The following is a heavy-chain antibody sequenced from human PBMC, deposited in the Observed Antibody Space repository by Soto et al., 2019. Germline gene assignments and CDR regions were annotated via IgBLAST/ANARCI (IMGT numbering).Heavy chain of an antibody. CDR3: AKDLYGDYGGVDY. CDR1: GFTFSTYA. J-gene: IGHJ4*02. D-gene: IGHD4-17*01. Sequence: EVQLLDSGGGLVQPGGSLRLSCAASGFTFSTYAMSWVRQAPGKGLEWVSTITGSGSSTYYADSVKGRFTISRDNSKNTLSLHMNSLRAEDTAVYYCAKDLYGDYGGVDYWGQGTLVTVSS. CDR2: ITGSGSST. V-gene: IGHV3-23*01.